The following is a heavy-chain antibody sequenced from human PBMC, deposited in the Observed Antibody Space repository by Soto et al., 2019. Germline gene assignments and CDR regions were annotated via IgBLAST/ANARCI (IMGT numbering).Heavy chain of an antibody. CDR1: GGTFSSYA. D-gene: IGHD2-15*01. CDR2: IIPIFGTA. V-gene: IGHV1-69*01. CDR3: ARYCSGGSCYFRDAFDI. Sequence: QVQLVQSGAEVKKPGSSVKVSCKASGGTFSSYAISWVRQAPGQGLEWMGGIIPIFGTANYAQKFQGRVTITADESTSTAYMELSSLRSEDTAVYYCARYCSGGSCYFRDAFDIWGQGTMVTVSS. J-gene: IGHJ3*02.